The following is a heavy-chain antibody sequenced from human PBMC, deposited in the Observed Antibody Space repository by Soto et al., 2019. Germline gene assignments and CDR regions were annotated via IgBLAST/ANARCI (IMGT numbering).Heavy chain of an antibody. Sequence: GESLKISCAASGFTFSSYWMSWVRQAPGKGLEWVANIKQDGSEKYYVDSVKGRFTISRDNAKNSLYLQMNSLRAEDTAVYYCARGVAAAQSDAFDIWGQGTMVTVSS. V-gene: IGHV3-7*01. CDR2: IKQDGSEK. CDR3: ARGVAAAQSDAFDI. D-gene: IGHD6-13*01. J-gene: IGHJ3*02. CDR1: GFTFSSYW.